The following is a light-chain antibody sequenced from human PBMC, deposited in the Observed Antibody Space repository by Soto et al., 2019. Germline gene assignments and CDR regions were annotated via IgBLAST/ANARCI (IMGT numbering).Light chain of an antibody. V-gene: IGKV1-6*01. Sequence: AIEMTQSPSSLSASVGDRVTITCRASQGIGSDLAWYQQRPGKAPKLLIYAVSTLQNGVPSRFSGSGSGTDFTLTISSLQPEDFATYYCLQDYSSLTFGGGTKGETK. CDR1: QGIGSD. CDR2: AVS. CDR3: LQDYSSLT. J-gene: IGKJ4*01.